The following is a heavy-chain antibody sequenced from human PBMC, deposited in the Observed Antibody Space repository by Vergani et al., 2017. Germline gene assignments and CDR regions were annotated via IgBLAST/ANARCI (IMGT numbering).Heavy chain of an antibody. J-gene: IGHJ4*02. CDR3: ARTSPRIAVAGTLGFGFDY. D-gene: IGHD6-19*01. CDR2: INSDGSST. Sequence: EVQLVESGGGLVQPGRSLRLSCAASGFTFDDYAMHWVRQAPGKGLEWVSGINSDGSSTSYADSVKGRFTISRDNSKNTLYLQMNSLRAEDTAVYYCARTSPRIAVAGTLGFGFDYWGQGTLVTVSS. CDR1: GFTFDDYA. V-gene: IGHV3-9*01.